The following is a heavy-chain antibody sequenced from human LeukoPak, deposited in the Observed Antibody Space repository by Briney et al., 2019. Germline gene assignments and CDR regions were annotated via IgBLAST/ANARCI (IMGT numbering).Heavy chain of an antibody. CDR1: GFTFSSYE. J-gene: IGHJ4*02. CDR3: ARHDIFTGYPSFDY. Sequence: GGSLSLSCAASGFTFSSYEMNWVRQAPGKGLQWLSYINHSGITIYYADSVKGRFTISRDNAKNSLYLQMNSLRAEDTAVYYCARHDIFTGYPSFDYWGQGTLVTVSS. D-gene: IGHD3-9*01. V-gene: IGHV3-48*03. CDR2: INHSGITI.